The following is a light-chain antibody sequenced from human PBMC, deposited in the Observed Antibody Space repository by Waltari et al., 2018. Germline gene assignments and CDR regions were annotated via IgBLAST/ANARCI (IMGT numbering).Light chain of an antibody. CDR1: SSNIGSNT. CDR2: SNK. Sequence: QSVLTQPPSASGTPGQRVTISCSGSSSNIGSNTVTWYQQLPGTAPKLLIYSNKPRPSGVPDRFSCSKSGASASLAISGLQSEDEADYYCAAWDDSLNGHVVFGGGTKLTVL. J-gene: IGLJ2*01. V-gene: IGLV1-44*01. CDR3: AAWDDSLNGHVV.